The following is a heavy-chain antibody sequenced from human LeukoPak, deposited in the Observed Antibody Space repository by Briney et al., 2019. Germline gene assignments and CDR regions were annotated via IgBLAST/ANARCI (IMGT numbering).Heavy chain of an antibody. CDR1: GYTFTCYY. CDR3: ARDEPVRGYNYGGGSDY. V-gene: IGHV1-2*02. J-gene: IGHJ4*02. CDR2: INPNSGGT. Sequence: SVKVSCKASGYTFTCYYMHWVRQAPGQGLEWMGWINPNSGGTNYAQKFQGRVTMTRDTSISTAYMELSRLRSDDTAVYYCARDEPVRGYNYGGGSDYWGQGTLVTVSS. D-gene: IGHD5-24*01.